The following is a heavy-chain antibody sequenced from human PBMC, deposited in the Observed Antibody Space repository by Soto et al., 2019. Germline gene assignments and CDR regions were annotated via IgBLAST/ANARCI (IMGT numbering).Heavy chain of an antibody. CDR1: GGSFSGYY. Sequence: PSETLSLTCAVYGGSFSGYYWSWIRQPPGKGLEWIGEINHSGSTNYNPSLKSRVTISVDTSKNQFSLKLSSVTAADTAVYYCARTGYSSGWYKAAFDIWGKGTMVTVSS. D-gene: IGHD6-19*01. CDR3: ARTGYSSGWYKAAFDI. V-gene: IGHV4-34*01. CDR2: INHSGST. J-gene: IGHJ3*02.